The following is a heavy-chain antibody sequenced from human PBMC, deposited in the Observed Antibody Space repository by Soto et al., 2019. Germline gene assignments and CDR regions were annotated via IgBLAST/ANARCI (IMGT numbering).Heavy chain of an antibody. V-gene: IGHV1-18*01. CDR3: AVPRDIVATIDAFDI. D-gene: IGHD5-12*01. J-gene: IGHJ3*02. CDR1: GYTFTSYG. Sequence: ASVKVSWKASGYTFTSYGISWVRQAPGQGLEWMGWISAYNGNTNYAQKLQGRVTMTTDTSTSTAYMELSSLRSEDTAVYYCAVPRDIVATIDAFDIWGQGTMVTVSS. CDR2: ISAYNGNT.